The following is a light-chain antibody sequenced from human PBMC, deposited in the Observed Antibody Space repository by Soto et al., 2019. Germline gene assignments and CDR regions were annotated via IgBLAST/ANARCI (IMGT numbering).Light chain of an antibody. J-gene: IGKJ2*01. CDR2: DAS. CDR3: QQRAKWRIT. V-gene: IGKV3-11*01. CDR1: QSVNRY. Sequence: EIVLTQSPDTLSLSPGETATLSCRASQSVNRYVAWYQQKPGQAPSLLIYDASTRATGVGARFTGSGSATDFSLTSTSSEAEDFAVYYCQQRAKWRITFGPGTKVEMK.